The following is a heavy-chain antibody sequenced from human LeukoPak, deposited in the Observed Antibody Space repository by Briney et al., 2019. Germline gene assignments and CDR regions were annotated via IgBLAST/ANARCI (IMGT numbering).Heavy chain of an antibody. CDR2: ISSSGSTI. D-gene: IGHD1-1*01. J-gene: IGHJ6*03. CDR1: GFTFSDYY. Sequence: GGSLRLSCAASGFTFSDYYMSWIRQAPGKGLEWVSYISSSGSTIYYADSMKGRFTISRDNAKNSLYLQMNSLRAEDTAVYYCARPMKRGERYYYYYYYMDVWGKGTTVTVSS. V-gene: IGHV3-11*01. CDR3: ARPMKRGERYYYYYYYMDV.